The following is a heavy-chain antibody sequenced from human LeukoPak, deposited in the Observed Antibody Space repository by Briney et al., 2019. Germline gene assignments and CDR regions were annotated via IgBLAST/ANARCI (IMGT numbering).Heavy chain of an antibody. CDR3: ARVSHYYDSSGYPRENWFDP. V-gene: IGHV4-59*01. CDR2: IYYSGST. Sequence: SETLSLTCTVSGDSINSYYWSWIRQTPEKGLEWIGSIYYSGSTYYNPSLKSRVTTSVDTSKNQFSLKLSSVTAADTAVYYCARVSHYYDSSGYPRENWFDPWGQGTLVTVSS. D-gene: IGHD3-22*01. CDR1: GDSINSYY. J-gene: IGHJ5*02.